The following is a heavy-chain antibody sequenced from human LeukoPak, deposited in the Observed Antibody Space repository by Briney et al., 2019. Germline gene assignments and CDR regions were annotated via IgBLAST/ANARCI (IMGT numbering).Heavy chain of an antibody. CDR2: IWYDGSNK. CDR1: GFTFSSYG. J-gene: IGHJ4*02. V-gene: IGHV3-33*06. CDR3: AKSGYWSSTSCEYYFDY. D-gene: IGHD2-2*03. Sequence: GGSLRLSCAASGFTFSSYGMHWVRQAPGKGLEWVAVIWYDGSNKYYADSVKGRFTVSRDNSKNTLYLQMNSLRAEDTAVYYCAKSGYWSSTSCEYYFDYWGQGTLVTVSS.